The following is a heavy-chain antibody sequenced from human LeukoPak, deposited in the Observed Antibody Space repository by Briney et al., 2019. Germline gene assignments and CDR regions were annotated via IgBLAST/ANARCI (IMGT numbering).Heavy chain of an antibody. Sequence: PSEPLSLTCTVSGRSIGGRGYYWGWIRQPPGKGLEWIGSIYYSASTYLNPSLQNRLNISVDTSRNQFSLNLSSVSAADTGVYYCAGNDFYYFDYWGQGTLVTVSS. V-gene: IGHV4-39*01. CDR3: AGNDFYYFDY. CDR1: GRSIGGRGYY. D-gene: IGHD5-12*01. CDR2: IYYSAST. J-gene: IGHJ4*02.